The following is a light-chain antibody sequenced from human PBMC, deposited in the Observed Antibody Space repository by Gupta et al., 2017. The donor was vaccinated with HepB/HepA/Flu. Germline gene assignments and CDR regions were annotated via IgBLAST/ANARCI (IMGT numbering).Light chain of an antibody. V-gene: IGKV4-1*01. CDR1: QSVLYSSNNKNY. CDR2: WAS. CDR3: QQYYSTPYT. Sequence: DIVMPQSPDSMAASLGERATINCKSSQSVLYSSNNKNYLAWYQQKPGQPPKLLIYWASTRESGVPDRFSGSGSGTDFTLTISSLQAEDVAVYYCQQYYSTPYTFGQGTKLEIK. J-gene: IGKJ2*01.